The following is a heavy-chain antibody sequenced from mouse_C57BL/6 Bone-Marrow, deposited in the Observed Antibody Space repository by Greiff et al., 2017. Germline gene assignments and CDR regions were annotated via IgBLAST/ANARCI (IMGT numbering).Heavy chain of an antibody. Sequence: QVQLQQPGAELVKPGASVKMSCKASGYTFTSYWLTWVKQRPGQGLEWIGDIYPGSGRTNYNEKFKSKATLTVDTSSSTAYMQLSSLTSADSAVYYCARPYYSNYWYFDVWGTGTTVTVSS. CDR3: ARPYYSNYWYFDV. V-gene: IGHV1-55*01. D-gene: IGHD2-5*01. CDR2: IYPGSGRT. J-gene: IGHJ1*03. CDR1: GYTFTSYW.